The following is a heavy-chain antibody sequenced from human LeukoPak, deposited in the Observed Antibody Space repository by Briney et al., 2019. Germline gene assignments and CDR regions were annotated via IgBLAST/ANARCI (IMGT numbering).Heavy chain of an antibody. J-gene: IGHJ4*02. V-gene: IGHV4-39*07. CDR1: GGSISSSSYY. Sequence: SETLSLTCTVSGGSISSSSYYWGWIRQPPGKGLEGIGSIYYSGSTYYNPSLKSRVTISVDTSKNQFSLKPSSVTAADTAVYYCASKNRDGYNYLDYWGQGTLVTVSS. CDR2: IYYSGST. D-gene: IGHD5-24*01. CDR3: ASKNRDGYNYLDY.